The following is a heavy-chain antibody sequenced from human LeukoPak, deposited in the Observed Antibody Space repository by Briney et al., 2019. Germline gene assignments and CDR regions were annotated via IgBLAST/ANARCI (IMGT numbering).Heavy chain of an antibody. V-gene: IGHV3-30*03. J-gene: IGHJ4*02. D-gene: IGHD6-19*01. CDR1: GFTFSSYG. CDR2: ISYDGSNK. CDR3: ARGWLKLDY. Sequence: GGSLRLSCAASGFTFSSYGMHWVRQAPGKGLEWVAVISYDGSNKKYADSVKGRFTISRDNAKNSLYLQTNSLRVEDTAVYYCARGWLKLDYWGQGTLVTVSS.